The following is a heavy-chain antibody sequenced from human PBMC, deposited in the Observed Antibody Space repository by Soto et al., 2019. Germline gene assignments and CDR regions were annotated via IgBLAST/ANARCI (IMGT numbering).Heavy chain of an antibody. CDR2: IWYDGSNK. CDR3: ARVKQWLTYYYYYGMDV. Sequence: QVQLVESGGGVVQPGRSLRLSCAASGFTFSSYGMHWVRQAPGKGLEWVAVIWYDGSNKYYADSVKGRFTISRDNSKNPLYLQMNSLRAEDTAVYYCARVKQWLTYYYYYGMDVWGQGTTVTVSS. J-gene: IGHJ6*02. CDR1: GFTFSSYG. V-gene: IGHV3-33*01. D-gene: IGHD6-19*01.